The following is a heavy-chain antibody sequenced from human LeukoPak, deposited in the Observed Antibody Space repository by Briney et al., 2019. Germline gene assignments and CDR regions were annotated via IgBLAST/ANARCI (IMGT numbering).Heavy chain of an antibody. CDR2: IYYSGST. Sequence: SETLSLTCTVSGGSISSSSYYWGWIRQPPGKGLERIGSIYYSGSTYYNPSLKSRVTISVDTSKNQFSLKLSSVTAADTAVYYCARHVTDIVVVPAAIGFDPWGQGTLVTVSS. V-gene: IGHV4-39*01. CDR3: ARHVTDIVVVPAAIGFDP. CDR1: GGSISSSSYY. J-gene: IGHJ5*02. D-gene: IGHD2-2*02.